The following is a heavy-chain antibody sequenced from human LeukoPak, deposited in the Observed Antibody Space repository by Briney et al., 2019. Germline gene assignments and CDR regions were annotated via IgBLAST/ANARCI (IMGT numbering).Heavy chain of an antibody. CDR1: GFTFSSYG. CDR3: AREVATNDYFDY. J-gene: IGHJ4*02. CDR2: IGTAGDT. V-gene: IGHV3-13*01. Sequence: PGRSLRLSCAASGFTFSSYGMHWVRQATGKGLEWVSAIGTAGDTYYPGSVKGRFTISRENAKNSLYLQMNSLRAEDTAVYYCAREVATNDYFDYWGQGTLVTVSS. D-gene: IGHD5-12*01.